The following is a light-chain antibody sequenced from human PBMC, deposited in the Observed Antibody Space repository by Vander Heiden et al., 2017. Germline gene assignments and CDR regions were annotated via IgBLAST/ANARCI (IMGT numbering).Light chain of an antibody. CDR2: EAS. V-gene: IGKV1-5*03. CDR3: EKYKRYSPGT. J-gene: IGKJ1*01. Sequence: DIQVTQSPSTLSASVGHRVTITCRATQRIDCLLAWCEQITRQACKVMMCEASSLESGEHKRCSGTDFGTEFTLTISSLQPDEFENKYCEKYKRYSPGTFGQGTKLDIK. CDR1: QRIDCL.